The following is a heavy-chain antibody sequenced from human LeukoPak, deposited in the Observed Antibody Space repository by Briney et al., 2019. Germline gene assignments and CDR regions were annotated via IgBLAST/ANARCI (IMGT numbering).Heavy chain of an antibody. Sequence: KPSETLSLTCTVSGGSISSSNYYWGWIRQPPGKRLEWIGNMYYSGSTYYNPSIKSRVTISVDTSKNHFSLKLRSVTAADTAVYYCARQDLSAHYDSSGYMGGAFDIWGQGTMVTVSS. D-gene: IGHD3-22*01. CDR2: MYYSGST. V-gene: IGHV4-39*07. J-gene: IGHJ3*02. CDR1: GGSISSSNYY. CDR3: ARQDLSAHYDSSGYMGGAFDI.